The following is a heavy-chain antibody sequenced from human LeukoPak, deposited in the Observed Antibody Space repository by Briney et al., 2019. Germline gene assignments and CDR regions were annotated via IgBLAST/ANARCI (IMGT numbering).Heavy chain of an antibody. CDR1: GLTVSSNY. V-gene: IGHV3-53*01. CDR3: ARSGYYYKSGGHGMDV. CDR2: IYSAGGT. D-gene: IGHD3-22*01. Sequence: GGSLRLSCAASGLTVSSNYMNWVRQAPGKGLECVSVIYSAGGTYYADSVKGRFTISRDTSKNTLYLQMNSLRADDTAVYYCARSGYYYKSGGHGMDVWGQGTTVTVSS. J-gene: IGHJ6*02.